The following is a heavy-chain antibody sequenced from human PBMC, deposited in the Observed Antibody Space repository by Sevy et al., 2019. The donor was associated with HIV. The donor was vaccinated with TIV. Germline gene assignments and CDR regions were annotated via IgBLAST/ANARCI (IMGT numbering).Heavy chain of an antibody. Sequence: GGCLRLSCAASGVTFSSYGIHWVRQAPGKGLEWVAVISYDGSKKNHAESMKGRFTISRDNSKHTLYLEMSSLRPEDTAVYYCAHSSGLYGYYYGMDVWGQGTTVTVS. J-gene: IGHJ6*02. CDR3: AHSSGLYGYYYGMDV. CDR1: GVTFSSYG. CDR2: ISYDGSKK. D-gene: IGHD4-17*01. V-gene: IGHV3-30*03.